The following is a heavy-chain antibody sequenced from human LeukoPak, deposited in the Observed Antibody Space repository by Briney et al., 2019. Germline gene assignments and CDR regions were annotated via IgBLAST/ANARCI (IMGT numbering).Heavy chain of an antibody. CDR2: INPNSGGT. CDR1: GYTFTGYY. J-gene: IGHJ4*02. Sequence: ASVKVSCKASGYTFTGYYLHWVRQAPGQGLEWMGWINPNSGGTNYAQKFQGWVTMTRDTSISTAYMELSRLTSDDTAVYYCARPAPRQHSSGTYYFDSWGQGTLVTVSS. CDR3: ARPAPRQHSSGTYYFDS. D-gene: IGHD3-22*01. V-gene: IGHV1-2*04.